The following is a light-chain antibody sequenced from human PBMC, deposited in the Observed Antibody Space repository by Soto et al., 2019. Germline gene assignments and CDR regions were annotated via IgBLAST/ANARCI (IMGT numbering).Light chain of an antibody. CDR2: EVR. Sequence: QSALTQPASVSGSAGQSITIFCSGTLRDVGAYNLVSRYQQHPGTAPKLIIYEVRNLPSGISSRFSGSRSGNTASLTISGLHPEDEGDYYCSAYTARSTLVFGGGTKLTVL. CDR1: LRDVGAYNL. J-gene: IGLJ3*02. CDR3: SAYTARSTLV. V-gene: IGLV2-14*01.